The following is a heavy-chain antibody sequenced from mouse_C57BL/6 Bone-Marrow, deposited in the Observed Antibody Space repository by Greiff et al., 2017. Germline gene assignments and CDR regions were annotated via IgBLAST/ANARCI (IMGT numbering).Heavy chain of an antibody. V-gene: IGHV5-6*01. Sequence: EVQLVESGGDLVKPGGSLKLSCAASGFTFRSYGMSWVRQTPDKRLEWVATISSGGSYTYYPDSVKGRFTISRDNAKNTLYLQMSSLTSEDTAMYYCARLGTTVGLDVWGTGTTVTVSS. D-gene: IGHD1-1*01. J-gene: IGHJ1*03. CDR2: ISSGGSYT. CDR1: GFTFRSYG. CDR3: ARLGTTVGLDV.